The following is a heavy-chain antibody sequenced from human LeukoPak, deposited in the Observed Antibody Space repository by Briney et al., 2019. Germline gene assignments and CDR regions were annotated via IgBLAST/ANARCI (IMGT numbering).Heavy chain of an antibody. CDR1: GGSISSSSYY. CDR2: IYYSGST. V-gene: IGHV4-39*07. Sequence: KPSETLSLTCTVSGGSISSSSYYWGWIRQPPGKGLEWIGSIYYSGSTYYNPSLRSRVTISVDTSKNQFSLKLSSVTAADTAVYYCARGEEQDSSSQFDPWGQGTLVTVSS. J-gene: IGHJ5*02. CDR3: ARGEEQDSSSQFDP. D-gene: IGHD6-6*01.